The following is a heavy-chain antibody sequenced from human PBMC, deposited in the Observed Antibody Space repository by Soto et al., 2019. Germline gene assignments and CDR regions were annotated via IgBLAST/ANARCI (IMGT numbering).Heavy chain of an antibody. CDR2: IWYDGSNK. D-gene: IGHD2-2*01. Sequence: QVQLVESGGGVVQPGRSLRLSCAASGFTFSSYGMHWVRQAPGKGLEWVAVIWYDGSNKYYADSVKGRFTISRDNSKNTLYLQMNSLRAEDTAVYYCASGQLPQYYFDYWGQGTLVTVSS. V-gene: IGHV3-33*01. CDR1: GFTFSSYG. CDR3: ASGQLPQYYFDY. J-gene: IGHJ4*02.